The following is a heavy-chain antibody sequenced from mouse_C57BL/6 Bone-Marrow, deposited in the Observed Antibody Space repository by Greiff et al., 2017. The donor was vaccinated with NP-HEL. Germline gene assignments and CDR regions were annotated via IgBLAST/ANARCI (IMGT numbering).Heavy chain of an antibody. Sequence: EVQLQQSGPELVKPGASVKIPCKASGYTFTDYNMDWVKQSHGKSLEWIGDINPNNGGTIYNQKFKGKATLTVDKSSSTAYMELRSLTSEDTAVYYCARAHYYGSSYLYFDYWGQGTTLTVSS. CDR2: INPNNGGT. J-gene: IGHJ2*01. V-gene: IGHV1-18*01. D-gene: IGHD1-1*01. CDR3: ARAHYYGSSYLYFDY. CDR1: GYTFTDYN.